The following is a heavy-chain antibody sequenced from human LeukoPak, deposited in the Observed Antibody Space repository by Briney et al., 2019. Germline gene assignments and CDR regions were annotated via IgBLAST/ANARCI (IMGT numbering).Heavy chain of an antibody. CDR2: ISSSSSYI. CDR1: GFTFSSYS. J-gene: IGHJ6*03. Sequence: GGSLRLSCAASGFTFSSYSMNWVHQAPGKGLEWVSSISSSSSYIYYADSVKGRFTISRDNAKNSLYLQMNSLRAEDTAVYYCARIVSGSSAFYYYYYMDVWGKGTTVTVSS. CDR3: ARIVSGSSAFYYYYYMDV. D-gene: IGHD1-26*01. V-gene: IGHV3-21*01.